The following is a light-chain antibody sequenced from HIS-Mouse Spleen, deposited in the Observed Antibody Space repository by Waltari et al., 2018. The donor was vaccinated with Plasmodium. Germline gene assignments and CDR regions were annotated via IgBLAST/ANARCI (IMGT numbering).Light chain of an antibody. CDR1: QSVSSSY. CDR3: QQYGSSPYT. Sequence: EIVLTQSPGTLSLSPGERATLSGRASQSVSSSYLAWYQQNPGQAPRLLIYGASSRATGIPDRFSGSGSGTDFTLTISRLEPEDFAVYYCQQYGSSPYTFGQGTKLEIK. J-gene: IGKJ2*01. V-gene: IGKV3-20*01. CDR2: GAS.